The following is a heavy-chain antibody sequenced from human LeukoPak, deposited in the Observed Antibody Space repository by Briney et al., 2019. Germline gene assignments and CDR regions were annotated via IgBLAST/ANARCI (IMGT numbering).Heavy chain of an antibody. CDR3: ARHGLGSSWFGFDY. V-gene: IGHV5-51*01. D-gene: IGHD6-13*01. CDR2: IYPGDSDP. CDR1: GYTFTTYW. J-gene: IGHJ4*02. Sequence: PGESLKISCKGSGYTFTTYWIGWVRQMPGKGLEWVGVIYPGDSDPRYSPSFQGQVTISADKSISTASLQWSSLKASDSAMYYCARHGLGSSWFGFDYWGQGTLVTVSS.